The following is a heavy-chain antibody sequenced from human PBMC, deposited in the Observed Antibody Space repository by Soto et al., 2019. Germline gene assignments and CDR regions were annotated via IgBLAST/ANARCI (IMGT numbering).Heavy chain of an antibody. CDR2: IYYSGST. V-gene: IGHV4-39*02. J-gene: IGHJ4*02. D-gene: IGHD3-22*01. CDR1: GGSISSSNYY. CDR3: ARDMGTMIVVMIFDY. Sequence: QLLESGPGLVKPSETLSLTCTVSGGSISSSNYYWGWIRQPPGKGLEWIGSIYYSGSTYYNPSLKSRVTISVDTSKNQYSLNLSSVTAADTAVYYCARDMGTMIVVMIFDYWGQGTLVTFSS.